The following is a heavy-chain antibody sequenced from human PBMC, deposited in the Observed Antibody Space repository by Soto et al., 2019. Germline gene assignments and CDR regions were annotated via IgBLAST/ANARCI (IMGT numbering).Heavy chain of an antibody. J-gene: IGHJ6*02. CDR3: AGGYCGGDCYSPRLYYYGMDV. CDR1: SGSFSGYY. V-gene: IGHV4-34*12. Sequence: SETLSLTCAVYSGSFSGYYWTWIRQPPGKGLEWIGQIIHTGNTNYNPSLKSRVTISEDTSKNQFSLKLTSMTAADTAMYYCAGGYCGGDCYSPRLYYYGMDVWGQGTTVTVSS. CDR2: IIHTGNT. D-gene: IGHD2-21*02.